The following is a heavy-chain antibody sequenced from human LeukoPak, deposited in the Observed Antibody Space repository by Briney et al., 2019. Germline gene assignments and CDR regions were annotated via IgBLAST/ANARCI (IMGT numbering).Heavy chain of an antibody. Sequence: GGSLRLSCAASGFTFSDYYMSWIRQAPGKGLEWVSYISSSGSTIHYADSVKGRFTISRDNAKKSLYLQMSSPRAEDTAVYYCARDSATYYYDSSGYYFPPDVWGKGTTVTVSS. V-gene: IGHV3-11*04. D-gene: IGHD3-22*01. J-gene: IGHJ6*04. CDR2: ISSSGSTI. CDR3: ARDSATYYYDSSGYYFPPDV. CDR1: GFTFSDYY.